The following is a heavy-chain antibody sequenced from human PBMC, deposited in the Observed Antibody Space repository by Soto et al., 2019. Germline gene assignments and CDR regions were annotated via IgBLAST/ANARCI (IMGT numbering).Heavy chain of an antibody. CDR3: AKDFRPLRSLPGYCSGGSCYTLYYYYYGMDV. Sequence: LRLSCAASGFTFSSYAMSWVRQAPGKGLEWVSAISGSGGSTYYADSVKGRFTISRDNSKNTLYLQMNSLRAEDTAVYYCAKDFRPLRSLPGYCSGGSCYTLYYYYYGMDVWGQGTTVTVSS. CDR2: ISGSGGST. V-gene: IGHV3-23*01. D-gene: IGHD2-15*01. J-gene: IGHJ6*02. CDR1: GFTFSSYA.